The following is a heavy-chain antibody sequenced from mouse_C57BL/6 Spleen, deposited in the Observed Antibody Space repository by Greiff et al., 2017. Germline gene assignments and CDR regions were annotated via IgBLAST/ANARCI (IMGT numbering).Heavy chain of an antibody. V-gene: IGHV1-5*01. J-gene: IGHJ4*01. CDR2: IYPGNSDT. CDR3: TRWEYGYDGGYAMDY. D-gene: IGHD2-2*01. Sequence: EVQLQESGTVLARPGASVKMSCKTSGYTFTSYWMHWVKQRPGQGLEWIGAIYPGNSDTSYNQKFKGKDKLTAVTSASTAYMELSSLTNEDSAFYYCTRWEYGYDGGYAMDYWGQGTSVTVSS. CDR1: GYTFTSYW.